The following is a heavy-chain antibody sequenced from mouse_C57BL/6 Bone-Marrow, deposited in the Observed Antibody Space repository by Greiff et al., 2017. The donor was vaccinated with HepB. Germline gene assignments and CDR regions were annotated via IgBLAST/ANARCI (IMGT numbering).Heavy chain of an antibody. D-gene: IGHD2-4*01. CDR3: ARFYDYDGDFDY. Sequence: EVNVVESGGGLVKPGGSLKLSCAASGFTFSSYAMSWVRQTPEKRLEWVATISDGGSYTYYPDNVKGRFTISRDNAKNNLYLQMSHLKSEDTAMYYCARFYDYDGDFDYWGQGTTLTVSS. CDR2: ISDGGSYT. CDR1: GFTFSSYA. J-gene: IGHJ2*01. V-gene: IGHV5-4*03.